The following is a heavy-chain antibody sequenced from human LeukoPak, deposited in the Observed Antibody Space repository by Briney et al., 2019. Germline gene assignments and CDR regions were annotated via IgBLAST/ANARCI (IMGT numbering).Heavy chain of an antibody. D-gene: IGHD1-1*01. J-gene: IGHJ6*03. CDR3: ARDTYNWNDGSYYMDV. Sequence: GGSLRLSCAASGFTFSSYSMNWVRQAPGKGLEWVSSISSSSNYIYYADSVRGRFTISRDNAKNSLYLQMNSLRAEDTAVFYCARDTYNWNDGSYYMDVWGKGTTVTISS. CDR1: GFTFSSYS. CDR2: ISSSSNYI. V-gene: IGHV3-21*01.